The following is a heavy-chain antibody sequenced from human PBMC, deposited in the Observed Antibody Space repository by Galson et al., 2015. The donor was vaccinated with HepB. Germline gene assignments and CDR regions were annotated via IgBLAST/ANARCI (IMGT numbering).Heavy chain of an antibody. D-gene: IGHD3-10*01. Sequence: QSGAEVKKPGESLKISCKGSGYSFTSYWIGWVRQMPGKGLEWMGIIYPGDSDTRYSPSFQGQVTISADKSISTAYLQWSSLKASDTAMYYCARARITMVRGVIHRKYYYYYGMDVWGQGTTVTVSS. V-gene: IGHV5-51*03. CDR1: GYSFTSYW. CDR2: IYPGDSDT. J-gene: IGHJ6*02. CDR3: ARARITMVRGVIHRKYYYYYGMDV.